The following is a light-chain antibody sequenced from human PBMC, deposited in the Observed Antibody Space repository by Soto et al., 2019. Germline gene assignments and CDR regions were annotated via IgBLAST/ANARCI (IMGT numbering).Light chain of an antibody. V-gene: IGKV1-39*01. CDR1: QRVNNY. CDR2: AAS. CDR3: QQTYNTPTT. Sequence: DIRMTQSPSSLSASVGDRVTITCRASQRVNNYLNWYQQKPGQAPKVLIYAASSLRSGVPSRFSGSGSGTDFTLTISSLQPEDFATYYCQQTYNTPTTFGQGTNLEIK. J-gene: IGKJ2*01.